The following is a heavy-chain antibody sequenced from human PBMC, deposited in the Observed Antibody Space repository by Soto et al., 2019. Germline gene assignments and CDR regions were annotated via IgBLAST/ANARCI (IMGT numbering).Heavy chain of an antibody. Sequence: PGGSLRLSCSASGLTFSDYAIHWVRQAPGKGLEYVAAITNNGGSTYYADSMKGRLTISRDNSKSTVFPQMCSLRPEDTGKYYCVNYHGPHDHGFELWGQGTLVTVSS. J-gene: IGHJ4*02. D-gene: IGHD1-1*01. V-gene: IGHV3-64D*06. CDR1: GLTFSDYA. CDR3: VNYHGPHDHGFEL. CDR2: ITNNGGST.